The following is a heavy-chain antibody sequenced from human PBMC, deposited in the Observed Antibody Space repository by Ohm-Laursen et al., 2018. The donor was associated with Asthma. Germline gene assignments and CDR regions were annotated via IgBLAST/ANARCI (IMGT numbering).Heavy chain of an antibody. V-gene: IGHV3-30*03. CDR3: ASQPYDSSGYYFAY. D-gene: IGHD3-22*01. CDR2: ISYDGSSK. CDR1: GFTFSTYG. J-gene: IGHJ4*02. Sequence: SSLRLSCSASGFTFSTYGMHWVRQAPGKGLEWVAIISYDGSSKYFTDSVKGRFTISRDNSKSTLYLQMNSLRAEDTAVYYCASQPYDSSGYYFAYWGQGTLVTVSS.